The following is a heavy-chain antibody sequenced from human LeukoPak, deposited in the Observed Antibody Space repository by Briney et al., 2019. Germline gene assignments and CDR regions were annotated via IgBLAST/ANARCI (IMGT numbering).Heavy chain of an antibody. CDR1: GFTLNSYA. CDR2: ISYDGSNK. J-gene: IGHJ6*04. CDR3: ARSLYCSSTSCFGDRLVYGMDV. D-gene: IGHD2-2*01. V-gene: IGHV3-30*04. Sequence: GRTLTLSCGASGFTLNSYAMHWVRHAQGQGLEGVAVISYDGSNKYYADSVKVRFTISRDNSKNTLYLQMNSLRAEDTAVYYCARSLYCSSTSCFGDRLVYGMDVWGKGTTVTVSS.